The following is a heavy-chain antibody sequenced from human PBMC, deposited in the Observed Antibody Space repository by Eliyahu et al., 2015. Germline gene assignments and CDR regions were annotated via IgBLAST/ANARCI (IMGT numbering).Heavy chain of an antibody. V-gene: IGHV4-34*01. Sequence: QVQLQQWGAGLLKPSETLSLTCAVYGGSFSGYYWSWIRQPPGKGLEWIGEINHSWSTNYNPPLKSRVTISVDTSKNQFSLKLSSVTAADTAVYYCARDNKEKNWFDPWGQGTLVTVSS. CDR2: INHSWST. J-gene: IGHJ5*02. CDR3: ARDNKEKNWFDP. CDR1: GGSFSGYY. D-gene: IGHD1-1*01.